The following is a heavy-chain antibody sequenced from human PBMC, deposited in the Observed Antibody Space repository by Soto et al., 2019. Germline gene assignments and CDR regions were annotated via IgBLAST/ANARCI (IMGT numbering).Heavy chain of an antibody. CDR3: ARVSTTWKDDY. D-gene: IGHD1-1*01. CDR2: ISSGSDTI. V-gene: IGHV3-48*02. CDR1: GFTFSDYG. J-gene: IGHJ4*02. Sequence: EVQLVESGGGLVQPGGSLRLSCAASGFTFSDYGVNWVRQAPGKGLEWISYISSGSDTIYYADSVKGRFTISRDDAKNSLFLQMTSLRDEDTAVYYCARVSTTWKDDYWGQGTLVTVSS.